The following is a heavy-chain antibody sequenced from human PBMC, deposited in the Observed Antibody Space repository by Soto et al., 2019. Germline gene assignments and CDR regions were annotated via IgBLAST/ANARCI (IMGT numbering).Heavy chain of an antibody. CDR2: ISGSGGST. Sequence: PGGSLRLSCAASGFTFSSYAMSWVRQAPGKGLEWVSGISGSGGSTYYADSVKGRFTNSRDNSKNTPYLQMNSLRAEDTAVYYCAKDMGGRGGSCYSCSVADDYWGQGTLVTVSS. V-gene: IGHV3-23*01. D-gene: IGHD2-15*01. CDR3: AKDMGGRGGSCYSCSVADDY. J-gene: IGHJ4*02. CDR1: GFTFSSYA.